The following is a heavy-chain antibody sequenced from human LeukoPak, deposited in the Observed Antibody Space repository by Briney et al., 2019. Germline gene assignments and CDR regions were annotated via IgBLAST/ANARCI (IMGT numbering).Heavy chain of an antibody. D-gene: IGHD2-15*01. Sequence: TSETLSLTCAVYGGSFSGYYWSWIRQPPGKGLEWIGEINHSGSTNYNPSLKSRVTISVDTSKNQFSLKLSSVTAADTAVYYCARWPRGYCSGGSCGFDLWGRGTLVTVSS. V-gene: IGHV4-34*01. CDR2: INHSGST. CDR3: ARWPRGYCSGGSCGFDL. J-gene: IGHJ2*01. CDR1: GGSFSGYY.